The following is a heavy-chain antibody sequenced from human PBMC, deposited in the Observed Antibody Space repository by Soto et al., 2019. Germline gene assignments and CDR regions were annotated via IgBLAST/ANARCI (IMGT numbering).Heavy chain of an antibody. CDR1: GFTFTSSA. CDR3: AAELSGYDSSMAY. CDR2: IVVGSGNT. Sequence: SVKVSCKASGFTFTSSAVQWVRQARGQRLEWIGWIVVGSGNTNYAQKFQERVTITRDMSTSTAYMKLSSLRSEDTAVYYCAAELSGYDSSMAYWGQRTLVTVSS. J-gene: IGHJ4*02. D-gene: IGHD5-12*01. V-gene: IGHV1-58*01.